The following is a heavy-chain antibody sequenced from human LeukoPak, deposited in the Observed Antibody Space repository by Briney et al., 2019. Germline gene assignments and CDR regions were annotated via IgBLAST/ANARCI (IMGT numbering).Heavy chain of an antibody. CDR3: TTVEYCSSTNCLPYFDY. J-gene: IGHJ4*02. V-gene: IGHV3-15*01. Sequence: GGSLRLSCAASGFTFSNAWMSWVRQAPGKGLEWVGRIKSKTDGGTTDYAAPVKGRFTVSRDDSKNTLYLQMNSLKTEDTAVYYCTTVEYCSSTNCLPYFDYWGQGTLVTVSS. D-gene: IGHD2-2*01. CDR2: IKSKTDGGTT. CDR1: GFTFSNAW.